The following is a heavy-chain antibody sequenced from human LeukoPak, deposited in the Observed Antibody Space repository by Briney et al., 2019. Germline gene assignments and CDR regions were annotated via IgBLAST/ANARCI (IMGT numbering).Heavy chain of an antibody. CDR3: ARVAGYCDSTSNCYSDY. Sequence: KPGGSLRLSCAASGFTFNIYTINWVRQAPGKGLEWVSSISSRGTNIYYADSLKGRLTVSRDNAKNSLFLRMNSLRAEDTAVYYCARVAGYCDSTSNCYSDYWGQGTLVTVSS. J-gene: IGHJ4*02. CDR1: GFTFNIYT. CDR2: ISSRGTNI. V-gene: IGHV3-21*01. D-gene: IGHD2-2*01.